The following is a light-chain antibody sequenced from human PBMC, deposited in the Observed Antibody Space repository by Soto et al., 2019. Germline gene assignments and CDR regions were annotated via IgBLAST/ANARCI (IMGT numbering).Light chain of an antibody. CDR2: GAS. V-gene: IGKV3-20*01. J-gene: IGKJ2*01. CDR3: QQYGSSPRT. CDR1: QSVSSSY. Sequence: EIVLTQSPGTLSLSPGERATLSCRASQSVSSSYLAWYQQKPGQAPRLLIYGASSRATGIPVRFSGSGSGTDFTLTISRLEPEDFAVYSCQQYGSSPRTFGQGTKLEIK.